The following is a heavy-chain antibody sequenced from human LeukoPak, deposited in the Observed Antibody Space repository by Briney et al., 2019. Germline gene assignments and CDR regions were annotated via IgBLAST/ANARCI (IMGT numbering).Heavy chain of an antibody. Sequence: SVKVSCKASGGTFSSYAISWVRQAPGQGLEWMGGIIPIFGTANYAQKFQGRVTITADKSTNTAYMELSSLRAEDTAVYYCAKDARRLARILGRETRYYYYYYMDVWGKGTTVTVSS. D-gene: IGHD5-12*01. CDR2: IIPIFGTA. J-gene: IGHJ6*03. V-gene: IGHV1-69*06. CDR1: GGTFSSYA. CDR3: AKDARRLARILGRETRYYYYYYMDV.